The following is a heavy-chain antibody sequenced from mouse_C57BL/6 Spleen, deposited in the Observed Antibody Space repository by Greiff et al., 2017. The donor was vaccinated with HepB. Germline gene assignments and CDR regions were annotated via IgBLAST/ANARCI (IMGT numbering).Heavy chain of an antibody. D-gene: IGHD2-1*01. Sequence: QVQLQQSGAELVRPGTSVKVSCKASGYAFTNYLIEWVKQRPGQGLEWIGVINPGSGGTNYNEKFKGKATLTADKSSSTAYMQLSSLTSEDSAVYFCARGLLWYPFDYWGQGTTLTVSS. J-gene: IGHJ2*01. CDR3: ARGLLWYPFDY. CDR1: GYAFTNYL. CDR2: INPGSGGT. V-gene: IGHV1-54*01.